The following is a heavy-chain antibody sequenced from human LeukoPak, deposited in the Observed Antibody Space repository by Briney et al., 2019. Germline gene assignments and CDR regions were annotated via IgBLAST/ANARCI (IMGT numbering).Heavy chain of an antibody. CDR3: ARDSPDSSSLPYYYGMDV. CDR2: IYSGGST. CDR1: GFTFSSYA. J-gene: IGHJ6*02. V-gene: IGHV3-66*01. D-gene: IGHD6-13*01. Sequence: PGGSLRLSCAASGFTFSSYAMSWVRQAPGKGLEWVSVIYSGGSTYYADSVKGRFTISRDNSKNTLYLQMNSLRAEDTAVYYCARDSPDSSSLPYYYGMDVWGQGTTVTVSS.